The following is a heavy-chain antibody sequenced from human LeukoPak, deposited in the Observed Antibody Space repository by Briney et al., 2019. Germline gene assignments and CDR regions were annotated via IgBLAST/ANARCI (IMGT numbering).Heavy chain of an antibody. CDR1: GYTLTELS. D-gene: IGHD2-2*01. CDR2: FDPEDGET. V-gene: IGHV1-24*01. J-gene: IGHJ4*02. Sequence: ASVTVSCKVSGYTLTELSMHWVRQAPGKGLGWMGGFDPEDGETIYAQKFQGRVTMTEDTSTDTAYMELSSLRSEDTAVYYCATGPASTSCQLYWGQGTLVTVSS. CDR3: ATGPASTSCQLY.